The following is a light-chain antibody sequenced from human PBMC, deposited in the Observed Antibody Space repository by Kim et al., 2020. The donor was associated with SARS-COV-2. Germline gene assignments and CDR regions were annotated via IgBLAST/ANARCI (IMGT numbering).Light chain of an antibody. V-gene: IGKV3-20*01. CDR3: QQYGSSPRYT. Sequence: PGERATLSCRASQSVSSSYLAWYQQKPGQAPRLLIYGASSRATGIPDRFSGSGSGTDFTLTISRLEPEDFAVYYCQQYGSSPRYTFGQGTKLEI. CDR1: QSVSSSY. J-gene: IGKJ2*01. CDR2: GAS.